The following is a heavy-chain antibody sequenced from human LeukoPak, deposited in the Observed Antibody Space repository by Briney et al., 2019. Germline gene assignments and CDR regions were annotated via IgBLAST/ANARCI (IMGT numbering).Heavy chain of an antibody. CDR1: GGSISTSSYY. J-gene: IGHJ4*02. Sequence: SSETLSLTCTVSGGSISTSSYYWGWVRQPPGKGLEWIRNNFYSGSTYYSPSLRSRVTISLDTSRYQFSLKLTSVNAADTAVYYCARRPGNTYYYPYFDYWGQGTLVTVSS. CDR2: NFYSGST. CDR3: ARRPGNTYYYPYFDY. V-gene: IGHV4-39*01. D-gene: IGHD3-22*01.